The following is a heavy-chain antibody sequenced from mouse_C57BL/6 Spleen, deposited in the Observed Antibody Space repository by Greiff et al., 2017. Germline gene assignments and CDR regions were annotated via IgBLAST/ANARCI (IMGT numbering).Heavy chain of an antibody. CDR2: INPNYGTT. CDR3: ARGGIYDGYGIAMDY. J-gene: IGHJ4*01. D-gene: IGHD2-3*01. CDR1: GYSFTDYN. V-gene: IGHV1-39*01. Sequence: EVKLMESGPELVKPGASVKISCKASGYSFTDYNMNWVKQSNGKSLEWIGVINPNYGTTSYNQKFKGKATLTVDQSSSTAYMQLNSLTSEDSAVYYCARGGIYDGYGIAMDYWGQGTSVTVSS.